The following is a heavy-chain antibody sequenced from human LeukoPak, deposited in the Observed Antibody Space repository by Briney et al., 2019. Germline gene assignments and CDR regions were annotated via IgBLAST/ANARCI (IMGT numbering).Heavy chain of an antibody. CDR2: MNPNSGNI. CDR1: GYTFTSYD. V-gene: IGHV1-8*03. D-gene: IGHD2-2*01. CDR3: ARLFTPRYCSTSSCYWKGWFDP. Sequence: GASVKVSCKASGYTFTSYDINWVRQATGQGLEWMGWMNPNSGNIGYAQNFQGRVTITRDTSISTVYMELSSLRSEDTAVYYCARLFTPRYCSTSSCYWKGWFDPWGQGTLVTVSS. J-gene: IGHJ5*02.